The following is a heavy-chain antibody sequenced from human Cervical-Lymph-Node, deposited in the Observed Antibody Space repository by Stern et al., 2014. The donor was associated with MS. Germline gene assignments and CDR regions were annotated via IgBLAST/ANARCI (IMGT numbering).Heavy chain of an antibody. J-gene: IGHJ4*02. CDR1: GYKFTNYY. V-gene: IGHV1-46*01. CDR2: INPSGDST. CDR3: ASGRLGY. Sequence: QVQLVQSGAEVKKPGASVKISCKAPGYKFTNYYIHWMRQAPGQGPEWMGMINPSGDSTTYVQKFQGRVTMTRDTSTSTVYMELSRLRSEDAAVYYCASGRLGYWGQGTQVTVSS.